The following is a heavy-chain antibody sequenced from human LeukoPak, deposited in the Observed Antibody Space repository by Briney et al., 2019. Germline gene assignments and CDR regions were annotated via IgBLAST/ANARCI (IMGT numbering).Heavy chain of an antibody. Sequence: ASVTVSCKASGYTFTSYGINWVRQAPGQGLEWMGWIGAYKGNTHYAQKLQGRVTMTKDTSTNTAYMELRNLRSDDTAVYYCARDGPTSIAALGYYHMDVWGKGTTVTVSS. CDR1: GYTFTSYG. D-gene: IGHD6-6*01. CDR2: IGAYKGNT. J-gene: IGHJ6*03. V-gene: IGHV1-18*01. CDR3: ARDGPTSIAALGYYHMDV.